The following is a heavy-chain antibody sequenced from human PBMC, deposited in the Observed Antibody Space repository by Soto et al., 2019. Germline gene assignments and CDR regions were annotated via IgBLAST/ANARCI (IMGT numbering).Heavy chain of an antibody. J-gene: IGHJ6*02. D-gene: IGHD2-15*01. Sequence: GASVKVSCKASGYTFTSYYLHWVRQAPGQGLEWVGIINPSGGSTSYAQKFQGRVTMTSDTSTSTVYMELSSLRSEDTAVYYCAREYLKSSYCSGGSCYSYYYYGMDVWGQGTTVTSP. V-gene: IGHV1-46*01. CDR2: INPSGGST. CDR1: GYTFTSYY. CDR3: AREYLKSSYCSGGSCYSYYYYGMDV.